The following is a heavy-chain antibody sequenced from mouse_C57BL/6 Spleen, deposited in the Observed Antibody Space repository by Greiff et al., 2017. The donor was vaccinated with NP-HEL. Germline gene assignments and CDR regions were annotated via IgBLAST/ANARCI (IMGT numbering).Heavy chain of an antibody. CDR3: ARGDYDYDDWYFDV. Sequence: EVHLVESEGGLVQPGSSMKLSCTASGFTFSDYYMAWVRQVPEKGLEWVANINYDGSSTYYLDSLKSRFIISRDNAKNILYLQMSSLKSEDTATYYCARGDYDYDDWYFDVWGTGTTVTVSS. CDR2: INYDGSST. CDR1: GFTFSDYY. D-gene: IGHD2-4*01. V-gene: IGHV5-16*01. J-gene: IGHJ1*03.